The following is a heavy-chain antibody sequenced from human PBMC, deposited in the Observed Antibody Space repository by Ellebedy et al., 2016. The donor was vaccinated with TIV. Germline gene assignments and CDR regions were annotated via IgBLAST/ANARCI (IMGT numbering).Heavy chain of an antibody. D-gene: IGHD6-6*01. V-gene: IGHV4-31*03. Sequence: SETLSLTCTVSGGSISSGGYYWSWIRQLPGKGLEWIGYFYYSGSTYYNPSLKSRVTISVDTSKNQFSLKVSSVTAADTAVYYCARLEYSSSSFYYGMDVWGQGTTVTVSS. CDR3: ARLEYSSSSFYYGMDV. CDR1: GGSISSGGYY. J-gene: IGHJ6*02. CDR2: FYYSGST.